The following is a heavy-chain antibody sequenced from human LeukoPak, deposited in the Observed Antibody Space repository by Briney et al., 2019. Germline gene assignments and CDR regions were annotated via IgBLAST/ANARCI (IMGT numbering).Heavy chain of an antibody. Sequence: PSETLSLTCTVSGGYITSSSYYWDWIRQPPGRGLEWIGSIYYSGSTYYNSSLKSRVTISVDTSKNQFSLKLSSVTAADTAVYYCARGGNIRTYYYGSGSDNWFDPWGQGTLVTVSS. D-gene: IGHD3-10*01. CDR2: IYYSGST. J-gene: IGHJ5*02. CDR3: ARGGNIRTYYYGSGSDNWFDP. CDR1: GGYITSSSYY. V-gene: IGHV4-39*01.